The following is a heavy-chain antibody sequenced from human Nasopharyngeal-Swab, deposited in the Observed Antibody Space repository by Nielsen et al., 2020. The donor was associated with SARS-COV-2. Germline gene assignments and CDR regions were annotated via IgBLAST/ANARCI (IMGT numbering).Heavy chain of an antibody. CDR2: ISTSSGTI. Sequence: GESLKISCGASGFTFSNYGMSWVRQAPGKGLEWVSYISTSSGTIYYADSVKGRFIISRDNGKNSMYLQMNSLRDDDTALYYCARDVSYYDRSGHDVFDIWGQGTMVTVSS. CDR3: ARDVSYYDRSGHDVFDI. CDR1: GFTFSNYG. D-gene: IGHD3-16*01. V-gene: IGHV3-48*02. J-gene: IGHJ3*02.